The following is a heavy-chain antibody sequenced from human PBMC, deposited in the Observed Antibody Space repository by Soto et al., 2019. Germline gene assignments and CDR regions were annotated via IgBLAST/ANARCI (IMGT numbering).Heavy chain of an antibody. CDR1: GGSISSGGYY. J-gene: IGHJ4*02. CDR2: INQSGST. Sequence: SETLSLTCTVSGGSISSGGYYGSWIRQPPGKGLEWIGEINQSGSTNYNPSLKSRVTISVDTSKNQFSLKLSSVTAADTAVYYCARPSGYSSGWYPYWGQGTLVTVSS. CDR3: ARPSGYSSGWYPY. D-gene: IGHD6-19*01. V-gene: IGHV4-39*07.